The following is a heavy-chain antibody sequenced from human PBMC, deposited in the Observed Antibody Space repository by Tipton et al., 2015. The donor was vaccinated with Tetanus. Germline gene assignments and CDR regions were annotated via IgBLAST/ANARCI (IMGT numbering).Heavy chain of an antibody. V-gene: IGHV3-69-1*02. Sequence: SLRLSCAVSGFMFGNYRMNWVRQAPGKGLEWVAPITTNSYIYYADSVKGRFTISRDNTKNSLFLQMNSLRAGDTALYYCASGSTLDFWGQGTLVTVSS. D-gene: IGHD6-25*01. CDR2: ITTNSYI. CDR1: GFMFGNYR. J-gene: IGHJ4*02. CDR3: ASGSTLDF.